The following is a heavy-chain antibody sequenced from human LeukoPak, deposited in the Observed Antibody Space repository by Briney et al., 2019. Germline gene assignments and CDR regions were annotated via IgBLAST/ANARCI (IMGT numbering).Heavy chain of an antibody. CDR1: GGAISTYY. Sequence: SETLSLTCTVSGGAISTYYWSWIRQTPGMGLEWIGYIYYTGSTNYNPSLKSRVTISVDASKNQFSLKMSSMTAADTAVYYCARDLVVVPAAIEGPGYYYYMDVWGKGTTVTVSS. V-gene: IGHV4-59*01. D-gene: IGHD2-2*02. CDR3: ARDLVVVPAAIEGPGYYYYMDV. J-gene: IGHJ6*03. CDR2: IYYTGST.